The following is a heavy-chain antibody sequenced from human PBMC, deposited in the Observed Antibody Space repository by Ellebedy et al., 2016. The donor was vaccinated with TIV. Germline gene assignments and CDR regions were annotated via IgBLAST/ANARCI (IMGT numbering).Heavy chain of an antibody. Sequence: PGGSLRLSCTASGFVFRMFGIHWVRQAPGKGLEWVAFIQYDGGDEYYVDSVKGRFTVSRDNSKNTLYLQMNSLRAEDTDTYYCAKVLVRGVSGFRNALDIWGQGTMVTVSS. CDR3: AKVLVRGVSGFRNALDI. J-gene: IGHJ3*02. CDR2: IQYDGGDE. D-gene: IGHD3-10*01. CDR1: GFVFRMFG. V-gene: IGHV3-30*02.